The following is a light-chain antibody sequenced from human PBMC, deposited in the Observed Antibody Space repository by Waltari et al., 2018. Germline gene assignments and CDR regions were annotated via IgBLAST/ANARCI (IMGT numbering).Light chain of an antibody. Sequence: EIVLTQSPGTLSLSPGERATLSCRASQGIGRYLIWYQQKPGQAPRLLIYCASTRAAGIPDRFSGSGSGTDFSLTISRLEPEDFAVYYCQNHERLPAVFGRGTKVEIK. CDR2: CAS. V-gene: IGKV3-20*01. CDR1: QGIGRY. J-gene: IGKJ1*01. CDR3: QNHERLPAV.